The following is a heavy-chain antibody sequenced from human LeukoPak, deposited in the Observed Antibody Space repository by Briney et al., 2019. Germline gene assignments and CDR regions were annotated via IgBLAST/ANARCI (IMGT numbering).Heavy chain of an antibody. D-gene: IGHD3-16*01. V-gene: IGHV3-74*01. Sequence: GGSLRLSCAASGFTFSSYWMHWVRQAPGKGLVWVSRINSDGSSTSYADSVKGRFTISRDNSKNTLYLQMNSLRAEDTAVYYCARVGDSYYYMDVWGKGTTVTVSS. J-gene: IGHJ6*03. CDR2: INSDGSST. CDR1: GFTFSSYW. CDR3: ARVGDSYYYMDV.